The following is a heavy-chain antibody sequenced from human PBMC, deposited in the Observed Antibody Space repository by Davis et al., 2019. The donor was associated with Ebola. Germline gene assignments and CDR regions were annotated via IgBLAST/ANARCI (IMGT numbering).Heavy chain of an antibody. V-gene: IGHV5-51*01. CDR1: GYSFTSYW. CDR3: ARSIAVAGREFDY. Sequence: GESLKISCKGSGYSFTSYWIGWVRQMPGKGLEWMGIIFPGDSDTRYSPSFQGQVTISADKSISTAYLQWSSLKASDTAMYYCARSIAVAGREFDYWGQGTLVTVSS. D-gene: IGHD6-19*01. J-gene: IGHJ4*02. CDR2: IFPGDSDT.